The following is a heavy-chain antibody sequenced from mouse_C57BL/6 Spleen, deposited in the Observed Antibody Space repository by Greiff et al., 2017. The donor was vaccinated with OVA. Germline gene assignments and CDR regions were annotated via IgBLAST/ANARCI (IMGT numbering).Heavy chain of an antibody. V-gene: IGHV1-26*01. J-gene: IGHJ2*01. D-gene: IGHD1-1*01. Sequence: EVQLQQSGPELVKPGASVKISCKASGYTFTDYYMNWVKQSHGKSLEWIGDINPNNGGTSYNQKFKGKATLTVDKSSSTAYMELRSLTSEDSAVYYCARRFTTVVPDYWGQGTTLTVSS. CDR3: ARRFTTVVPDY. CDR2: INPNNGGT. CDR1: GYTFTDYY.